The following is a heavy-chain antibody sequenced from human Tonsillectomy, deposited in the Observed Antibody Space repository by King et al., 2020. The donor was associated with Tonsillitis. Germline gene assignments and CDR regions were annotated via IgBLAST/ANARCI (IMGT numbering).Heavy chain of an antibody. CDR1: GGSISSSHW. Sequence: QLQESGPGLVKPSGTLSLTCAVSGGSISSSHWWSWVRQSPGKGLEWLGEIFHSGSTNYNPSLKSRVTTSVDKSRNQFSLKLSSVTAADTAVYYCARLKYYFDYWGQGALVTVSS. CDR3: ARLKYYFDY. D-gene: IGHD6-6*01. V-gene: IGHV4-4*02. CDR2: IFHSGST. J-gene: IGHJ4*02.